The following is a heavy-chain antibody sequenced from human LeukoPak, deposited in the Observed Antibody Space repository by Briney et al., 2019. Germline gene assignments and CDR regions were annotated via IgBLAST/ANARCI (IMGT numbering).Heavy chain of an antibody. CDR3: AREGSTSGTNWFDP. D-gene: IGHD3-10*01. J-gene: IGHJ5*02. CDR2: IYHSGST. Sequence: SETLSLTCAVSGYSISSGYYWGWIRQPPGKGLEWIGSIYHSGSTYYNPSLKSRVTISVDTSKNQFSLKLTSVTAADTAVYYCAREGSTSGTNWFDPWGQGTLVTVSS. CDR1: GYSISSGYY. V-gene: IGHV4-38-2*02.